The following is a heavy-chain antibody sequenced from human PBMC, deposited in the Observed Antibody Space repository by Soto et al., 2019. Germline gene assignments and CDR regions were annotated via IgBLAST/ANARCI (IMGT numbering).Heavy chain of an antibody. J-gene: IGHJ6*02. CDR2: IYYSGST. CDR1: GGSISSYY. V-gene: IGHV4-59*01. Sequence: PSETLSLTCTVSGGSISSYYWSWIRQPPGKGLEWIGYIYYSGSTNYNPSLKSRVTISVDTSKNQFSLKLSSVTAADTAVYYCARDRTYYYGGTDYFGMDVWGRGTTVTVSS. CDR3: ARDRTYYYGGTDYFGMDV. D-gene: IGHD3-10*01.